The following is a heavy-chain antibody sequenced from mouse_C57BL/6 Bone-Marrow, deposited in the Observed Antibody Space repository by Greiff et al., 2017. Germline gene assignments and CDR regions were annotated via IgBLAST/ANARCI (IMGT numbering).Heavy chain of an antibody. V-gene: IGHV1-64*01. J-gene: IGHJ4*01. Sequence: QVQLQQPGAELVKPGASVKLSCTASGYTFTSYWMHWVKQRPGQGLEWIGMIHPKSGSTNYNEKFKSKATLTADKSSSTAYMQLSSLTSEDSAVYNCARTYYTGSSYGAMDYWGQGTSGTVSS. CDR3: ARTYYTGSSYGAMDY. CDR2: IHPKSGST. CDR1: GYTFTSYW. D-gene: IGHD1-1*01.